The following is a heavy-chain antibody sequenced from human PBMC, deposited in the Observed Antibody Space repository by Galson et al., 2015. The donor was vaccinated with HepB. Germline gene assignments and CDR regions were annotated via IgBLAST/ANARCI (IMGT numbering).Heavy chain of an antibody. D-gene: IGHD3-10*01. V-gene: IGHV3-48*02. Sequence: SLRLSCAASGFTFSSYGMNWVRQAPGKGLEWVSYISSSSTIYYADSVKGRFTISRDNAKNSLYLQMNSLRDEDTAVYYCATPGGSGSYYYEYFQHWGQGTLVTVSS. CDR3: ATPGGSGSYYYEYFQH. CDR1: GFTFSSYG. CDR2: ISSSSTI. J-gene: IGHJ1*01.